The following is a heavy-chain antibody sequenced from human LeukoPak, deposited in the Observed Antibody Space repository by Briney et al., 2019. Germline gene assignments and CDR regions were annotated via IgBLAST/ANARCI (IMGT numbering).Heavy chain of an antibody. CDR3: ARGVGATGQYGMDV. J-gene: IGHJ6*02. V-gene: IGHV3-33*01. D-gene: IGHD1-26*01. CDR1: GFTFSAHG. Sequence: PGGSLRLSCAASGFTFSAHGMHWVRQAPGKGLEWVAVTWYDGSYKYYADFVKGRFTMSRDNSKKTLYLQMNSVRAEDTAVYYCARGVGATGQYGMDVWGQGTTVTVSS. CDR2: TWYDGSYK.